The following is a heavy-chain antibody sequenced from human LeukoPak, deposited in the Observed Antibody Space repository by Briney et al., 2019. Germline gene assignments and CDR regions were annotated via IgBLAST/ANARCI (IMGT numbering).Heavy chain of an antibody. D-gene: IGHD6-6*01. V-gene: IGHV3-7*05. Sequence: GSLRLSCAASGFTFSSYWMSWVRQAPGKGLEWVANIKQDGSEEVYVDSVKGRFTIFRDNAKNSLFLQMNTLRAEDTAVYYCARDPYSSTWSYGMDVWGQGTTVTVSS. CDR1: GFTFSSYW. CDR3: ARDPYSSTWSYGMDV. CDR2: IKQDGSEE. J-gene: IGHJ6*02.